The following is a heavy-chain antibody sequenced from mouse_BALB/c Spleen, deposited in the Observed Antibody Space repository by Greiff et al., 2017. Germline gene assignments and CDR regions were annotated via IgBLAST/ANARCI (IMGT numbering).Heavy chain of an antibody. V-gene: IGHV5-6*01. D-gene: IGHD1-1*01. Sequence: EVKVVESGGDLVKPGGSLKLSCAASGFTFSSYGMSWVRQTPDKRLEWVATISSGGSYTYYPDSVKGRFTISRDNAKNTLYLQMSSLKSEDTAMYYCARHRRDYYGSIYGDYFDYWGQGTTLTVSS. CDR2: ISSGGSYT. J-gene: IGHJ2*01. CDR1: GFTFSSYG. CDR3: ARHRRDYYGSIYGDYFDY.